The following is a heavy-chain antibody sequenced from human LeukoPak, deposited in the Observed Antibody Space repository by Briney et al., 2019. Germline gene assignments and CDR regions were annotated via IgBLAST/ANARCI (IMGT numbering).Heavy chain of an antibody. CDR2: ISGSGGST. V-gene: IGHV3-23*01. J-gene: IGHJ4*02. D-gene: IGHD3-10*01. CDR3: AKLSAKLYYYGSGSTADY. Sequence: GGSLRLSCAASGFTFSSYAMSWVRQAPGKGLEWVSAISGSGGSTYYADSVKGRFTISRDNSKNTLYLQMNSLRAEDTAVYYCAKLSAKLYYYGSGSTADYWGQGTLVTVSS. CDR1: GFTFSSYA.